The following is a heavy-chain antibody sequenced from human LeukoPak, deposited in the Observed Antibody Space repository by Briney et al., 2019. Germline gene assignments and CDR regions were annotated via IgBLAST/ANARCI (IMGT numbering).Heavy chain of an antibody. J-gene: IGHJ6*03. Sequence: TSETLSLTCAVYGGSFSGYYWSWIRQPPGKGLEWIGEINHSGSTNYNPSLKSRVTISVDTSKNQFSLNLSSMTAADTAVYYCARVGYYPDYYMDVWGKGTTVTVSS. CDR2: INHSGST. CDR3: ARVGYYPDYYMDV. CDR1: GGSFSGYY. D-gene: IGHD2-21*01. V-gene: IGHV4-34*01.